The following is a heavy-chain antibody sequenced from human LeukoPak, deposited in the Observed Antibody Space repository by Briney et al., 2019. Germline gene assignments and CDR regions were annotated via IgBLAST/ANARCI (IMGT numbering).Heavy chain of an antibody. CDR1: GFSFSSYA. D-gene: IGHD1-1*01. Sequence: GGSLRLSCGASGFSFSSYAMSWVRQAPGKGLEWVSVISGSGGNTYYADSVKGRFTISRDNSKNTLYLQMNSLRAEDTAVYYCAKDIPDRLNWNDVGQPGKNAFDIWGQGTMVTVSS. V-gene: IGHV3-23*01. CDR2: ISGSGGNT. J-gene: IGHJ3*02. CDR3: AKDIPDRLNWNDVGQPGKNAFDI.